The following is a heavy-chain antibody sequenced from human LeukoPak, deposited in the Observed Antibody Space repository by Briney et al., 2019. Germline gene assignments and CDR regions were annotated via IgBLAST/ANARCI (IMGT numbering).Heavy chain of an antibody. CDR3: AKDRFPYSSSWYAGWFDP. Sequence: PGGSLRLSCAASGFTFSSYGMHWVRQAPGKGLEWVAFIRYDGSNKYYADSVKGRFTISRDNSKNTLYLQMNSLRAEDTAVYYCAKDRFPYSSSWYAGWFDPWGQGTLVTVSS. CDR2: IRYDGSNK. J-gene: IGHJ5*02. V-gene: IGHV3-30*02. D-gene: IGHD6-13*01. CDR1: GFTFSSYG.